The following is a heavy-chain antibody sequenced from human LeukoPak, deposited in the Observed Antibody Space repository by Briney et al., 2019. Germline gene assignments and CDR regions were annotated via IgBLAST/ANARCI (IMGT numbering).Heavy chain of an antibody. CDR1: GFTFSDFA. CDR3: ARIIVVVPAKAPQGWFDP. V-gene: IGHV3-23*01. D-gene: IGHD2-2*01. CDR2: ISNSGESA. J-gene: IGHJ5*02. Sequence: PGGSLRLSCAASGFTFSDFAINWVRQAPGKGLQWVSSISNSGESAYYAESVKGRFSISRDNSKNTLYLQINNLRAEDTAVYFCARIIVVVPAKAPQGWFDPWGQGTLVTVSS.